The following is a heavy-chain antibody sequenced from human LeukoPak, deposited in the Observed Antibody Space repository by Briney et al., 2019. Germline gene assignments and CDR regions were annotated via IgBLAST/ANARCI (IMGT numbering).Heavy chain of an antibody. J-gene: IGHJ4*02. CDR1: GGSFSGYY. V-gene: IGHV4-34*01. Sequence: SETLSLTCAVYGGSFSGYYWSWIRQPPGKRLEWIGEINHSGSTNYNPSLKSRVTISVDTSKNQFSLKLSSVTAADTAVYYCAREGDSSGYYLRALDYWGQGTLVTVS. CDR2: INHSGST. CDR3: AREGDSSGYYLRALDY. D-gene: IGHD3-22*01.